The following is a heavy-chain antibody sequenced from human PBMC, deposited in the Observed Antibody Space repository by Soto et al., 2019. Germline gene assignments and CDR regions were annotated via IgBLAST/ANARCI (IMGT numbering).Heavy chain of an antibody. J-gene: IGHJ4*02. CDR1: GFTFSSYG. CDR3: ARDEAVAGTVDY. Sequence: GGSLRRSCAASGFTFSSYGMHWVRQAPGKGLEWVAVIWYDGSNKYYADSVKGRLTISRDNSKNTLYLQMNSLRAEDTAVYYCARDEAVAGTVDYWGQGTLVTVSS. V-gene: IGHV3-33*01. CDR2: IWYDGSNK. D-gene: IGHD6-19*01.